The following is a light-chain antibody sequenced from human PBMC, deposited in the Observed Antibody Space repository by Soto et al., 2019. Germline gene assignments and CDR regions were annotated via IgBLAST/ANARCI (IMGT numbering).Light chain of an antibody. CDR2: GAS. J-gene: IGKJ2*01. Sequence: EIVMTQSPATLSVFPGERATLSCRASQSVSSNLAWYQQKPGQAPRLLIYGASTRATGIPARFSGSGSGTEFTLTISSLQSEDFAVYYCQQYNDWPPKQYTFGQGTKLEI. CDR1: QSVSSN. V-gene: IGKV3-15*01. CDR3: QQYNDWPPKQYT.